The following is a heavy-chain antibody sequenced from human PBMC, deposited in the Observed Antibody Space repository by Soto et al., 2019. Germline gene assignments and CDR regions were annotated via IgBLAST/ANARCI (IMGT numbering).Heavy chain of an antibody. CDR3: AKDRWGVVVVVSDAFDI. J-gene: IGHJ3*02. Sequence: SLRLSCAASGFTFSSYAMSWVRQAPGKGLEWVSAISGSGGSTYYADSVKGRFTISRDNSKNTLYLQMNSLRAEDTAVYYCAKDRWGVVVVVSDAFDIWGQGTMVTVSS. V-gene: IGHV3-23*01. CDR2: ISGSGGST. CDR1: GFTFSSYA. D-gene: IGHD2-15*01.